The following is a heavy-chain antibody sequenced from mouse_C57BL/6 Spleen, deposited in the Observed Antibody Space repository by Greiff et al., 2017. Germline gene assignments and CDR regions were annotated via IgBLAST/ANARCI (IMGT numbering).Heavy chain of an antibody. J-gene: IGHJ4*01. Sequence: QVQLQQPGAELVKPGASVKLSCKASGYTFTSYWMHWVKQRPGQGLEWIGMIHPNSGSTNYNEKFKSKATLTVDKSSSTAYMQLSSLTSEDSAVYYCARNSLLDYAMDYWGQGTSVTVSS. CDR2: IHPNSGST. CDR1: GYTFTSYW. V-gene: IGHV1-64*01. CDR3: ARNSLLDYAMDY.